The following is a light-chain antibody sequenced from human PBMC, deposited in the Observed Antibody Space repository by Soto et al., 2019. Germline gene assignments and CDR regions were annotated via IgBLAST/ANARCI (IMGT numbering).Light chain of an antibody. CDR2: KAS. Sequence: DIQMTQSRSTLSGSVGDRVTITCRASQTISSWLAWYQQKPGKAPKLLIYKASTLKSGVPSRFSGSGSGTDFTLTISSLQPEDFATYYCQQSYSTPITFGQGTRLEIK. V-gene: IGKV1-5*03. CDR3: QQSYSTPIT. J-gene: IGKJ5*01. CDR1: QTISSW.